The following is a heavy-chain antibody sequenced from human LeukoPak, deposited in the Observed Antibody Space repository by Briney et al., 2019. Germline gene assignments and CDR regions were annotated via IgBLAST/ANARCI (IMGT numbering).Heavy chain of an antibody. V-gene: IGHV1-2*06. Sequence: ASVKVSCKASGYSFTDKYMHWVRQAPGQGLEWMGRINPNSGGTKYAQKFQGRVTMTTDTSMSTAYMELSRLRSDDTAVYYCARRVIGAEYWGQGTLVTVSS. D-gene: IGHD3-10*01. CDR2: INPNSGGT. CDR1: GYSFTDKY. CDR3: ARRVIGAEY. J-gene: IGHJ4*02.